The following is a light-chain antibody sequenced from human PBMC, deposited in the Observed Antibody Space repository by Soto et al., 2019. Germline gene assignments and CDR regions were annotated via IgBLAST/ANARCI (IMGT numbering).Light chain of an antibody. V-gene: IGKV1-39*01. J-gene: IGKJ2*03. CDR1: QSISHF. CDR3: QHVYSYFPS. CDR2: GAS. Sequence: DIKMTQSPSSLSASVGDSVTIPCRASQSISHFLNWYQQKPGKAPRVLIYGASTLKGGVPSRFSGSGSGTEFTLTISSLQPEDFATYYCQHVYSYFPSFGGGTKVDIK.